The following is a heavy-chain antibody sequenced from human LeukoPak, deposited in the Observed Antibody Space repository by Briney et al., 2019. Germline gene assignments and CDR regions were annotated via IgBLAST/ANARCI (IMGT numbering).Heavy chain of an antibody. Sequence: GGSLRLSCAASGFTFSSYGMHWVRQAPGKGLEWVAVISYDGSNKYYADSVKGRFTISRDNPKNTLYLQMNSLRAEDTAVYYCAKSDFDYWGQGTLVTVSS. V-gene: IGHV3-30*18. CDR3: AKSDFDY. CDR2: ISYDGSNK. J-gene: IGHJ4*02. CDR1: GFTFSSYG.